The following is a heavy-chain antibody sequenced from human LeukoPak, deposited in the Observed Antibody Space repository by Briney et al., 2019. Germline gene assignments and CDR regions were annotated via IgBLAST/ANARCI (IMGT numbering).Heavy chain of an antibody. CDR3: AKKRDVFDI. J-gene: IGHJ3*02. Sequence: GGSLRLSCAASGFTFSSYAMSWVRQAPGKGLEWVSVISGSGGTTYYVDSVKGRFAISRDNSKNTLYLHMNSLRAEDTAVYYCAKKRDVFDIWGQGTVVTVSS. CDR2: ISGSGGTT. CDR1: GFTFSSYA. D-gene: IGHD5-24*01. V-gene: IGHV3-23*01.